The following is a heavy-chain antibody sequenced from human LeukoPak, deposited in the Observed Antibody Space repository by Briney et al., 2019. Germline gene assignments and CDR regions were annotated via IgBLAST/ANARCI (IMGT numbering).Heavy chain of an antibody. CDR1: GFTFGDYS. V-gene: IGHV3-49*04. CDR3: TRAAISWHAIRLDP. D-gene: IGHD2-15*01. Sequence: QPGGSLRLSCSASGFTFGDYSMNWVRLAPAKGLEWVGFIRSKAYGGTTEYAASVKGRFTISRDDSKSIAYLQMNSLKTEDTAVYYCTRAAISWHAIRLDPWGQGTLVTVSS. CDR2: IRSKAYGGTT. J-gene: IGHJ5*02.